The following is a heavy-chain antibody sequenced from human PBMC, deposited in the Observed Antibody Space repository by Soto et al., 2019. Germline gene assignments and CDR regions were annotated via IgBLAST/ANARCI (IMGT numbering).Heavy chain of an antibody. D-gene: IGHD2-15*01. CDR3: VRDRGGSYWLDP. V-gene: IGHV3-66*01. Sequence: VQLVESGGGLVEPGGSLRLSCAASGFIFTDYSMTWIRQAPGKGLEWVSILYSGGTTYYADSVKGRFTFSRDTSENTVFLQMNNLRVEDTAVYYCVRDRGGSYWLDPWGQGTLVTVSS. J-gene: IGHJ5*02. CDR1: GFIFTDYS. CDR2: LYSGGTT.